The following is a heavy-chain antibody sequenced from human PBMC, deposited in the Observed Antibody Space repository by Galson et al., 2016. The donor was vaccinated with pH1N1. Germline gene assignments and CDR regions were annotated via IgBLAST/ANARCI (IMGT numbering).Heavy chain of an antibody. J-gene: IGHJ5*02. CDR2: IYSSGST. CDR3: ARIESFGELGNWFDP. Sequence: SETLSLTCTVSGGSIGSYSWSWIRLPAGKGLEWIGHIYSSGSTNYNPSLKIRVTMSVDTSKNQFSLKLSSVTAAATAVYYCARIESFGELGNWFDPWGQGTLVTVSS. CDR1: GGSIGSYS. D-gene: IGHD3-10*01. V-gene: IGHV4-4*07.